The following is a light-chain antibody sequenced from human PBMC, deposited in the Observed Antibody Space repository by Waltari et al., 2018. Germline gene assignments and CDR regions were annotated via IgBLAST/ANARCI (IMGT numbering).Light chain of an antibody. CDR1: SGHNNYA. CDR3: QTAGTGPWV. Sequence: QLVLTQSPSASASLGASVKLTCTLSSGHNNYAIAWHQQRPGKGPRYLMQVNSDGGHSVREVVPRRFSGSSSGADRYLIISSLQSDDEADYYCQTAGTGPWVFGGGTKLTVL. V-gene: IGLV4-69*01. J-gene: IGLJ3*02. CDR2: VNSDGGH.